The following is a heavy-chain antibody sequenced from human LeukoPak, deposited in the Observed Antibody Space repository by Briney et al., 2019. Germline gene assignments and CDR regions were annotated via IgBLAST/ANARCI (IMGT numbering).Heavy chain of an antibody. J-gene: IGHJ4*02. CDR1: GGSFSGYY. Sequence: SETLSLTCAVYGGSFSGYYWSWIRQPPGKGLEWIGEINHSGSTNHNPSLKRRVTISVDTSKNQFSLKLSSVTAADTAVYYCARGGGHDYGDYVFGYWGQGTLVTVSS. CDR2: INHSGST. V-gene: IGHV4-34*01. CDR3: ARGGGHDYGDYVFGY. D-gene: IGHD4-17*01.